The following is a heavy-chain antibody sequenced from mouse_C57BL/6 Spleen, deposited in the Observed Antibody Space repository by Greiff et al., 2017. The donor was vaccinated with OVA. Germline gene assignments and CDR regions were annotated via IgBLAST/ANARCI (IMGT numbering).Heavy chain of an antibody. J-gene: IGHJ2*01. CDR3: NSGLFYFDY. D-gene: IGHD3-2*02. V-gene: IGHV6-3*01. CDR2: IRLKSDNYAT. Sequence: EVKLVESGGGLVQPGGSMKLSCVASGFTFSNYWMNWVRQSPEKGLEWVAQIRLKSDNYATHYAESVKGRFTISRDDSKSSVYLQMNNLRAEDTGIYYCNSGLFYFDYWGQGTTLTVSS. CDR1: GFTFSNYW.